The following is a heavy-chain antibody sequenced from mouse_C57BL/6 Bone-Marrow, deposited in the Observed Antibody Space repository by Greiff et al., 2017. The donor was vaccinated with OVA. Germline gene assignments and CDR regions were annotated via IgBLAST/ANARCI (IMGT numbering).Heavy chain of an antibody. CDR2: IDPSDSYT. J-gene: IGHJ2*01. CDR1: GYTFTSYW. D-gene: IGHD1-1*01. CDR3: ARRGPITTVVATDYFDY. Sequence: VKLQQPGAELVKPGASVKLSCKASGYTFTSYWMQWVKQRPGQGLEWIGEIDPSDSYTNYNQKFKGKATLTVDTSSSTAYMQLSSLTSEDSAVYYCARRGPITTVVATDYFDYWGQGTTLTVSS. V-gene: IGHV1-50*01.